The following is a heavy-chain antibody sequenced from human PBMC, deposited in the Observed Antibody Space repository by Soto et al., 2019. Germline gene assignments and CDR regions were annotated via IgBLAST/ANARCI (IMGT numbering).Heavy chain of an antibody. Sequence: PGGSLRLSCAASGFTFSSYSMNWVRQAPGKGLEWVSSISSSSSYIYYADSVKGRFTISRDNAKNSLYLQMNSLRAEDTAVYYCAREGSVGYCSGGSCYSGLYYGMDVWGQGTTVTVSS. CDR1: GFTFSSYS. V-gene: IGHV3-21*01. CDR3: AREGSVGYCSGGSCYSGLYYGMDV. D-gene: IGHD2-15*01. J-gene: IGHJ6*02. CDR2: ISSSSSYI.